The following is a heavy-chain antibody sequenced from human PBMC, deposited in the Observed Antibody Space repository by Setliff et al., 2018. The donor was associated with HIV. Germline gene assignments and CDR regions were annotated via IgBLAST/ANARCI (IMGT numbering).Heavy chain of an antibody. D-gene: IGHD3-3*01. CDR3: ARGQTMYGVVIYDAFNV. CDR1: GFTFSRYS. Sequence: PGGSLRLSCEASGFTFSRYSINWVRQAPGKGMEWVANIKQDGSEKYYVDSVKGRFTISRDNRNKFLYLQMNSLSAEGTALYYCARGQTMYGVVIYDAFNVWGHGTMVTVSS. V-gene: IGHV3-7*03. CDR2: IKQDGSEK. J-gene: IGHJ3*01.